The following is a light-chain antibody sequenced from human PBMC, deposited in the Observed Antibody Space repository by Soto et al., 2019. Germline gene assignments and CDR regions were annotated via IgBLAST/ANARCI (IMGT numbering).Light chain of an antibody. J-gene: IGKJ5*01. CDR2: AAS. CDR1: QSISYY. CDR3: QQYGNSPIT. Sequence: DIQMTQSPSSLSASVGDRVTITFRASQSISYYLNWYQLKPGRAPLLLIYAASSLQSGVPSRFSGSGSGTDFTLAISGLQPEDFAVFYCQQYGNSPITFGQGTRLEI. V-gene: IGKV1-39*01.